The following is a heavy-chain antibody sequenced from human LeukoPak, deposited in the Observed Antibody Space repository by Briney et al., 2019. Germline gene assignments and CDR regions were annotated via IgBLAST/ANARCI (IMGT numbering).Heavy chain of an antibody. CDR1: GFTFSSYS. J-gene: IGHJ4*02. Sequence: PGGSLRLSCAASGFTFSSYSMNWVRQAPGKGLEWVSSISSSSSYIYYADSVKGRFTISRDNAKNSLYLQMNSLRAEDTAVYYCASPGVGSGSAFDYWGQGTLVTVSS. CDR3: ASPGVGSGSAFDY. V-gene: IGHV3-21*01. D-gene: IGHD3-10*01. CDR2: ISSSSSYI.